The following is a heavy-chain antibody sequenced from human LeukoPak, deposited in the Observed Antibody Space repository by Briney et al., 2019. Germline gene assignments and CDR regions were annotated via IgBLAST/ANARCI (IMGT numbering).Heavy chain of an antibody. CDR3: AKGHYYGSGSYHDAFDI. CDR2: ISWNSGSI. V-gene: IGHV3-9*01. CDR1: GFTFSSYS. J-gene: IGHJ3*02. D-gene: IGHD3-10*01. Sequence: GGSLRLSCAASGFTFSSYSMNWVRQAPGKGLEWVSGISWNSGSIGYADSVKGRFTISRDNAKNSLYLQMNSLRAEDTALYYCAKGHYYGSGSYHDAFDIWGQGTMVTVSS.